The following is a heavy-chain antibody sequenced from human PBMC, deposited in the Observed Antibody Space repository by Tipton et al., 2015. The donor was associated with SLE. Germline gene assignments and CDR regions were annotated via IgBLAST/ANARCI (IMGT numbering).Heavy chain of an antibody. CDR1: GGSIRSSNYY. Sequence: LRLSCTVSGGSIRSSNYYWGWIRQPPGKGLEWIGYIYYSGSTNYNPSLKSRVTISADTTKNQFSLKLTSVTAADTAMYYCANADGVVGGQVPYWYFDLWGRGTLVTVSS. J-gene: IGHJ2*01. CDR2: IYYSGST. D-gene: IGHD1-26*01. V-gene: IGHV4-61*05. CDR3: ANADGVVGGQVPYWYFDL.